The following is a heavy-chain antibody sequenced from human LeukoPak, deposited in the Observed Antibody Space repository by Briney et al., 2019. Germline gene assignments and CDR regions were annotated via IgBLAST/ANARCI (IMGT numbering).Heavy chain of an antibody. D-gene: IGHD3-10*01. J-gene: IGHJ4*02. Sequence: ASVKVSCKASGYTFTGYYMHWVRQAPGQGLEWMGWINPNSGGTNYAQKFQGRATMTRDTSISTAYMELSRLRSDDTAVYYCARDYTSLYYYGSGSYFDYWGQGTLVTVSS. CDR2: INPNSGGT. V-gene: IGHV1-2*02. CDR1: GYTFTGYY. CDR3: ARDYTSLYYYGSGSYFDY.